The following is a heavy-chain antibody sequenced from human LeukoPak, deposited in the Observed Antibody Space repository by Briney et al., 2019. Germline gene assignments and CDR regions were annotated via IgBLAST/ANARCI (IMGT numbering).Heavy chain of an antibody. CDR3: ARVGGSSDFDY. CDR1: GFTFSSYY. CDR2: INTDGSST. D-gene: IGHD6-6*01. V-gene: IGHV3-74*01. J-gene: IGHJ4*02. Sequence: PGESLRLSCAASGFTFSSYYIHWVRQAPGKELVWVSRINTDGSSTAYADSVKGRFTISRDNAENTLYLQMNSLRAEDTAVYFCARVGGSSDFDYWGQGTLVTVSS.